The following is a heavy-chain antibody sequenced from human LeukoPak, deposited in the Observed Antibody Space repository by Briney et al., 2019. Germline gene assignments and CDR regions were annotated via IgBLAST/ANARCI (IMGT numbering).Heavy chain of an antibody. J-gene: IGHJ4*02. CDR2: IYPGDSDT. CDR3: ARGVGATTRFDY. CDR1: GYSFTSYW. V-gene: IGHV5-51*01. D-gene: IGHD1-26*01. Sequence: GEALQISCQGSGYSFTSYWIGWGRPMPGKGREWMGIIYPGDSDTRYSPSFQGQVTISADKSISTAYLQWSSLKASDTAMYYCARGVGATTRFDYWGQGTLVTVSS.